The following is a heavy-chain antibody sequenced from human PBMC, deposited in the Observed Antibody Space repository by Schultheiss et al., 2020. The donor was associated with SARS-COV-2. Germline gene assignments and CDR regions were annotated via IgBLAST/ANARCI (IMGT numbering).Heavy chain of an antibody. V-gene: IGHV5-51*01. CDR3: ARLAGYSSGWYRDWFDP. CDR1: GYSFASYW. CDR2: IYPGDSDT. J-gene: IGHJ5*02. Sequence: GGSLRLSCRGSGYSFASYWIGWVRQMPGKGLEWMGIIYPGDSDTRYSPSFQGQVTISADKSISTAYLQWSSLKASDTAMYYCARLAGYSSGWYRDWFDPWGQGILVTVSS. D-gene: IGHD6-19*01.